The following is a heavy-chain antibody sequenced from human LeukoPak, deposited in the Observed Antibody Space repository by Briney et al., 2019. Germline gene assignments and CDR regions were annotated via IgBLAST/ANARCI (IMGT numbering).Heavy chain of an antibody. CDR1: GFTVSSSS. Sequence: PGASLRLSCAASGFTVSSSSMSWVRQAPGKGLEWVSLIHSGAGTYYADSLKGRFTVSRDNPKNTLFLQMNSLRAEDTAVYYCARVPQQHWEFDLWGRGTLVTVS. CDR3: ARVPQQHWEFDL. J-gene: IGHJ2*01. D-gene: IGHD6-13*01. V-gene: IGHV3-53*01. CDR2: IHSGAGT.